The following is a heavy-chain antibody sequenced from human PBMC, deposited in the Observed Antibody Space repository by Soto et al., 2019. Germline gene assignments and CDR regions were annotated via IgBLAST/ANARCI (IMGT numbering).Heavy chain of an antibody. V-gene: IGHV3-9*01. CDR2: INWNSGSI. D-gene: IGHD6-19*01. J-gene: IGHJ4*02. CDR1: GCTFNDYA. Sequence: PGGSLRLSCAASGCTFNDYAMRWVRQAQGKGLEWVSGINWNSGSIGYADSVKGRFTISRDNAKNSLYLQMNSLRTEDTALYYCAKDTSYSGGWSGGFDYWGQGTLVTVSS. CDR3: AKDTSYSGGWSGGFDY.